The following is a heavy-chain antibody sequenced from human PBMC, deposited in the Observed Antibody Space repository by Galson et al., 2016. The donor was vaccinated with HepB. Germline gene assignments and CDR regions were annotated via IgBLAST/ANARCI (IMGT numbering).Heavy chain of an antibody. D-gene: IGHD2-8*01. CDR3: AIDWRGYYCTSADVHAR. CDR1: GVSVTSGGAYY. Sequence: ETLSLTCTVSGVSVTSGGAYYWSWIRQPPGKGLEWIAYIYYSGTTSYNPSLESRVTISFDTSKNQFSLKLSSVTAAETAVYYCAIDWRGYYCTSADVHARWGQGTLVTVSS. CDR2: IYYSGTT. J-gene: IGHJ4*02. V-gene: IGHV4-61*08.